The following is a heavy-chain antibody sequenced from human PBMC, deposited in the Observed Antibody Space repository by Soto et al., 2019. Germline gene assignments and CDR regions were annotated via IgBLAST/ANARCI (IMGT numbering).Heavy chain of an antibody. J-gene: IGHJ6*02. D-gene: IGHD3-3*01. CDR3: ARADGVAYYYGMDV. V-gene: IGHV3-30-3*01. CDR1: GFTFSSYA. Sequence: QVQLVESGGGVVQPGRSLRLSCAASGFTFSSYAMHWVRQAPGKGLEWVAVISYEGSNKYYADSVKGRFTISRDNSKNKLYLQMTILRAEDTAVYYCARADGVAYYYGMDVWGQGTTVTVSS. CDR2: ISYEGSNK.